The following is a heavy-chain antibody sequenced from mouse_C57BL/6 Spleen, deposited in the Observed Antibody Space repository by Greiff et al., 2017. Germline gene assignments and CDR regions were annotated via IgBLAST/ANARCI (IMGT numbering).Heavy chain of an antibody. Sequence: QVQLQLSGAELVRPGTSVKVSCKASGYAFTNYLIEWVKLRPGQGLEWIGVINPGSGGTNYNEKSKGKATLTADKSSSTAYMQLSSLTSEDSAVYCCAREYGSSHQAWFAYWGQGTLVTVSA. CDR3: AREYGSSHQAWFAY. CDR1: GYAFTNYL. V-gene: IGHV1-54*01. CDR2: INPGSGGT. D-gene: IGHD1-1*01. J-gene: IGHJ3*01.